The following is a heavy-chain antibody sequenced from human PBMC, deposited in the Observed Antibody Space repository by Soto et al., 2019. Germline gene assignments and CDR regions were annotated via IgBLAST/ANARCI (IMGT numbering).Heavy chain of an antibody. CDR2: VTYSGANT. D-gene: IGHD1-26*01. Sequence: EVQLLESGGGLVQPGGSLRLSCAASGFTFGSYAMSWVRQAPGKGLEWVSLVTYSGANTYYAGSVTGRFTISRDNSRNTLYLQMSSLRVEDTAVYYCATPSHSTGGYSSFDSWGRGTLVTVSS. J-gene: IGHJ4*02. V-gene: IGHV3-23*01. CDR3: ATPSHSTGGYSSFDS. CDR1: GFTFGSYA.